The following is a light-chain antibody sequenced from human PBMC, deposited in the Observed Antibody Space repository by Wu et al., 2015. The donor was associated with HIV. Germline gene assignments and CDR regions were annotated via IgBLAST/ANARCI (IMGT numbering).Light chain of an antibody. CDR3: HQYGRSPPFT. Sequence: EIVLTQSPATLSLSPGERATLSCRASQSVSGTYLAWYQQKPGQPPRLLIYGASRRATGIPGRFSGSGSGTDFSLTISRLEPEDFAVYYCHQYGRSPPFTFGPGTKGGCQT. CDR1: QSVSGTY. J-gene: IGKJ3*01. V-gene: IGKV3-20*01. CDR2: GAS.